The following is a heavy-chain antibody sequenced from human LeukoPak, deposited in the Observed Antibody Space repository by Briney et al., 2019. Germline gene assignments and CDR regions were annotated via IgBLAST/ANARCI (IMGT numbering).Heavy chain of an antibody. CDR2: IIPIFGTA. CDR1: GYTFTGYY. J-gene: IGHJ4*02. CDR3: AREEYYDILTGYNY. D-gene: IGHD3-9*01. V-gene: IGHV1-69*13. Sequence: SVKVSFKASGYTFTGYYMHWVRQAPGQGLEWMGGIIPIFGTANYAQKFQGRVTITADESTSTAYMELSSLRSEDTAVYYCAREEYYDILTGYNYWGQGTLVTVSS.